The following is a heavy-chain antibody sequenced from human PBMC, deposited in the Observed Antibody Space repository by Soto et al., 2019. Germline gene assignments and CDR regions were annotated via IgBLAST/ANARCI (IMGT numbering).Heavy chain of an antibody. CDR1: GFTFSNYV. CDR2: ISGSGTST. V-gene: IGHV3-23*01. J-gene: IGHJ5*02. D-gene: IGHD3-22*01. Sequence: EVQLLESGGGLVQPGGSLRLSCAASGFTFSNYVMSWVRQAPGKGLEWVSSISGSGTSTYYADSVKGRFTISRDNSKNTLYLQMNSLRAEDTAVYYCAMSVESSGPNPWGQGTLVTVSS. CDR3: AMSVESSGPNP.